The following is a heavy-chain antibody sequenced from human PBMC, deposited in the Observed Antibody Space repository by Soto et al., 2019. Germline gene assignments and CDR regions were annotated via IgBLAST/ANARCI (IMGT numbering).Heavy chain of an antibody. Sequence: QVQLVESGGGVVQPGRSLRLSCAASGFTFSSYGMHWVRQAPGKGLEWVAVISYDGSNKYYADSVKGRFTISRDNSKNTLYLQMNSLRAEDAAVYYCAKRSIVATIGTKTYYYYGMDVWGQGTTVTVSS. J-gene: IGHJ6*02. CDR3: AKRSIVATIGTKTYYYYGMDV. V-gene: IGHV3-30*18. CDR1: GFTFSSYG. CDR2: ISYDGSNK. D-gene: IGHD5-12*01.